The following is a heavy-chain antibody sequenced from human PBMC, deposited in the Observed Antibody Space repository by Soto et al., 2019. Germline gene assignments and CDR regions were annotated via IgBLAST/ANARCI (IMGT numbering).Heavy chain of an antibody. D-gene: IGHD3-22*01. J-gene: IGHJ4*02. V-gene: IGHV4-34*01. CDR3: ARGDTDFDY. CDR2: INHSGST. Sequence: QVQLQQWGAGLLKPSETLSLTCAVYGGSFSGYYWSWIRQPPGKGLEWIGEINHSGSTNYHPSLKSRVTRSVETSKKQFSLKLSSVTAADTSVYYCARGDTDFDYWGQGTLVTVSS. CDR1: GGSFSGYY.